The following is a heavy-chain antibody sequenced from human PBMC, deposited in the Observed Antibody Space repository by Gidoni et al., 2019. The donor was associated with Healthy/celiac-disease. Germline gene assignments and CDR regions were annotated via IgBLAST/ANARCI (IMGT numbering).Heavy chain of an antibody. CDR1: GGSISSSSYY. D-gene: IGHD3-10*01. V-gene: IGHV4-39*01. Sequence: QLQLQESGPGLVKPSETLSLTCTVSGGSISSSSYYWGWLRQPPGKGLEWIGSIYYSGSTYYNPSLKSRVTISVDTSKNQFSLKLSSVTAADTAVYYCARHGSGSYGTVFDYWGQGTLVTVSS. J-gene: IGHJ4*02. CDR2: IYYSGST. CDR3: ARHGSGSYGTVFDY.